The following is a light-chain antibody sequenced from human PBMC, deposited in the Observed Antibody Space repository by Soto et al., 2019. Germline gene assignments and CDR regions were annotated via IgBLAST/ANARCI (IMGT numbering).Light chain of an antibody. V-gene: IGKV1-39*01. Sequence: DIQMTQSPSSLSASVGDRVTITCRASQSISSYLNWYQQKPGKAPKLLIYAASSLQSGVPSRFSGSGSGTDFTLTISSLQHEDFATYYCQQSYSTPPVTFGQGTKVEIK. CDR1: QSISSY. CDR2: AAS. J-gene: IGKJ1*01. CDR3: QQSYSTPPVT.